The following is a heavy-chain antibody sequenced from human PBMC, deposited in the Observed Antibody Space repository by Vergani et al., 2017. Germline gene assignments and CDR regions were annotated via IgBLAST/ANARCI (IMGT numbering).Heavy chain of an antibody. CDR3: AKDDRRGTIDY. CDR1: GFTFDDHA. Sequence: EVQLVESGGGLVKPGGSLRLSCAASGFTFDDHAMHWVRQAPGKGLEWVSGISWNSGSIGYADSVKGRFTISRDNAKNSLYLQMNSLRAEDTALYYCAKDDRRGTIDYWGQGTLVTVSS. J-gene: IGHJ4*02. CDR2: ISWNSGSI. V-gene: IGHV3-9*01.